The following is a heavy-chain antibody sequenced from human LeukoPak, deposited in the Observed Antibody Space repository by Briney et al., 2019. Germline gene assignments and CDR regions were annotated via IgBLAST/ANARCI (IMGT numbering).Heavy chain of an antibody. CDR2: SKYDGSTA. Sequence: GGSLRLSCETSGFTLKNYWMSWLRRAPGKGLEWVSRSKYDGSTAMYAESVKGRFTISRDNAKNSLYLQMNSLRAEDTAVYYCARAGYSGYDEWGQGTLVTVSS. J-gene: IGHJ4*02. CDR3: ARAGYSGYDE. V-gene: IGHV3-74*03. CDR1: GFTLKNYW. D-gene: IGHD5-12*01.